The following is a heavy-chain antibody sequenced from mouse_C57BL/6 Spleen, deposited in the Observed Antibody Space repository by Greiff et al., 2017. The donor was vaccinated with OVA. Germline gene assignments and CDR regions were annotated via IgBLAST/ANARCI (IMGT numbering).Heavy chain of an antibody. D-gene: IGHD1-1*01. V-gene: IGHV5-17*01. CDR1: GFTFSDYG. J-gene: IGHJ2*01. CDR2: ISSGSSTI. Sequence: EVKLMESGGGLVKPGGSLKLSCAASGFTFSDYGMHWVRQAPEKGLEWVAYISSGSSTIYYADTVKGRFTISRDNAKNTLFLQMTSLRSEDTAMYYCARGMHYYGSSSYYFDYWGQGTTLTVSS. CDR3: ARGMHYYGSSSYYFDY.